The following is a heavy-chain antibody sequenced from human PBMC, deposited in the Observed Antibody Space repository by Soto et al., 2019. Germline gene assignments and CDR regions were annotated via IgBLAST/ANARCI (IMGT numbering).Heavy chain of an antibody. J-gene: IGHJ3*02. CDR2: INPNSGGT. Sequence: ASVKVSCKASGYTFTGYYMHWVRQAPGQGLEWMGWINPNSGGTNYAQKFQGWVTMTRDTSISTAYMELSRLRSDDTAVYYCARSTWEVEFRDAFDIWGQGTMVTVSS. V-gene: IGHV1-2*04. CDR1: GYTFTGYY. CDR3: ARSTWEVEFRDAFDI. D-gene: IGHD1-26*01.